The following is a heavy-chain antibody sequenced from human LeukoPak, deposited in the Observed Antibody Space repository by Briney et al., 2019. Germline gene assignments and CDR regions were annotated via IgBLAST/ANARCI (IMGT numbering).Heavy chain of an antibody. J-gene: IGHJ4*02. CDR2: IWSDGSNK. D-gene: IGHD6-19*01. CDR3: ARAPVAASYYFDY. V-gene: IGHV3-33*01. CDR1: GFTFSSYV. Sequence: PGGSLRLSCAASGFTFSSYVMHWVRQAPGKGLEWVAVIWSDGSNKYYSDSVKGRFTISRDNSKNTLYLQMNTLRAEDTAVYYCARAPVAASYYFDYWGQGTLVIVSS.